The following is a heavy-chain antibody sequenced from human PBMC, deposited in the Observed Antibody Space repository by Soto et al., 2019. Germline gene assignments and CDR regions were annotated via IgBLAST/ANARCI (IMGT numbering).Heavy chain of an antibody. CDR2: IYYSGST. D-gene: IGHD2-2*01. CDR1: GGSISSYY. CDR3: ARDRRRYCSSTSCYWDPNLYYYYMEV. Sequence: SETLSLTCTVSGGSISSYYWSWIRQPPGKGLEWIGYIYYSGSTNYNPSLKSRVTISVDTSKNQFSLKLSSVTAADTAVYYCARDRRRYCSSTSCYWDPNLYYYYMEVWGKGPTVTVSS. J-gene: IGHJ6*03. V-gene: IGHV4-59*01.